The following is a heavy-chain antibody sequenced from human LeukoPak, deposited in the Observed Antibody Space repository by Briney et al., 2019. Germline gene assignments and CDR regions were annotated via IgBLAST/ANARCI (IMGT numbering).Heavy chain of an antibody. CDR1: GGSISSYY. CDR2: IYYSGST. Sequence: PSETLSLTCTVAGGSISSYYWSWIRQPPGKGLEWIGYIYYSGSTNYNPSLKSRVTISVDTSKNQFSLKLNSVTAADTAVYYCARGGWTAFDYWGQGTLVTVSS. V-gene: IGHV4-59*01. J-gene: IGHJ4*02. D-gene: IGHD6-19*01. CDR3: ARGGWTAFDY.